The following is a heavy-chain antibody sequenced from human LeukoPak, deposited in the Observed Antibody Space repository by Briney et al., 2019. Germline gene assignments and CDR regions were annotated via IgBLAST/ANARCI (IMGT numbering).Heavy chain of an antibody. CDR1: GFTFDDYA. V-gene: IGHV3-9*01. J-gene: IGHJ4*02. CDR3: ARKAWDYYDSSGYYGVHTGIDY. CDR2: ISWNSGSI. Sequence: PAGGSLRLSCAASGFTFDDYAMHWVRQAPGKGLEWVSGISWNSGSIGYADSVKGRFTISRDNAKNSLYLQMNSLRAEDTAVYYCARKAWDYYDSSGYYGVHTGIDYWGQGTLVTVSS. D-gene: IGHD3-22*01.